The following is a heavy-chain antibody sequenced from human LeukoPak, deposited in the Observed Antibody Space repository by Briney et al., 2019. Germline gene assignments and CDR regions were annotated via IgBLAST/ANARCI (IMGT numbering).Heavy chain of an antibody. D-gene: IGHD6-19*01. CDR3: ARPGAIAVAGTRRQLDY. Sequence: ASVKVSCKASGYTFTSYYMHWVRQAPGQGLEWMGIINPSGGSTSYAQKFQGRVTMTRDTSTSTVYMELSGLRSDDTAVYYCARPGAIAVAGTRRQLDYWGQGTLVTVSS. CDR2: INPSGGST. J-gene: IGHJ4*02. CDR1: GYTFTSYY. V-gene: IGHV1-46*01.